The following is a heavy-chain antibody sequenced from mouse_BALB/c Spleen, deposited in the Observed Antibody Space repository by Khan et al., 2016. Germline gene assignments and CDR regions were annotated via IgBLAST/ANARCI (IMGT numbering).Heavy chain of an antibody. CDR2: INPDSSTI. Sequence: EVKLLESGGGLVQPGGSLKLSCAASGFDFSRYWMSWVRQAPGQGLEWIVEINPDSSTINYQPSLPSNFIISRYNAKNTLSLHISKVRPEDTALYYCASTFLYFDGWGAGTTVTVSS. CDR3: ASTFLYFDG. V-gene: IGHV4-1*02. J-gene: IGHJ1*01. CDR1: GFDFSRYW.